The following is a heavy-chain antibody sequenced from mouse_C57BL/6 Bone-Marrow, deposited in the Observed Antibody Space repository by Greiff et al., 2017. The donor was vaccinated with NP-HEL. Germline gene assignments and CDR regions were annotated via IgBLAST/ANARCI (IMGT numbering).Heavy chain of an antibody. CDR3: ANYN. CDR1: GYTFTSYW. CDR2: IDPSDSYT. Sequence: QVQLQQSGAELVRPGTSVKLSCKASGYTFTSYWMHWVKQRPGQGLEWIGVIDPSDSYTNYNQKFKGKATLTVDTSSSTAYMQLSSLTSEDSAVYYCANYNWGQGTTLTVSS. J-gene: IGHJ2*01. V-gene: IGHV1-59*01. D-gene: IGHD1-1*01.